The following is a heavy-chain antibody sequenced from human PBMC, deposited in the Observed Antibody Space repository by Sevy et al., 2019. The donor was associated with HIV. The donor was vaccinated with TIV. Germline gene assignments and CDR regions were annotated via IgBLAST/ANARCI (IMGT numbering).Heavy chain of an antibody. CDR3: ARVISVAALYWYFDL. CDR2: ISSSGSYI. Sequence: GGSLRLSCAASGFTFSSYNMNWVRQAPGKGLEWVSSISSSGSYIYYGDSVKGRFTISRDNAKNSLYQQMNSLRAEDTAVYYCARVISVAALYWYFDLWGRGTLVTVSS. J-gene: IGHJ2*01. D-gene: IGHD6-13*01. V-gene: IGHV3-21*01. CDR1: GFTFSSYN.